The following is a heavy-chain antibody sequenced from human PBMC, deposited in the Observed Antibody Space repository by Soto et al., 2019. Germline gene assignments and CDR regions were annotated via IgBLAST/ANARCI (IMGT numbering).Heavy chain of an antibody. D-gene: IGHD3-10*01. CDR1: GGSISANY. J-gene: IGHJ4*02. V-gene: IGHV4-59*01. CDR3: ARDVSGVDFSDGPYDFDH. Sequence: QVQLQESGPRLVKPSETLSLTCTVSGGSISANYWSWIRQTPRKGLECIGYVQYNGNTNYNPSLKCRVSISIATSTNQFSLRLNSVSAADTAVYYCARDVSGVDFSDGPYDFDHWGQGTLVTVSS. CDR2: VQYNGNT.